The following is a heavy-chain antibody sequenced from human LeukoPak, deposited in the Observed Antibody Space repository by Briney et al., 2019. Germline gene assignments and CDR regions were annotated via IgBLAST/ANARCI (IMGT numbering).Heavy chain of an antibody. D-gene: IGHD6-19*01. CDR3: ARREHTIAVAGGGGFDP. CDR2: ISAYNGNT. CDR1: GYTFTSYG. V-gene: IGHV1-18*01. J-gene: IGHJ5*02. Sequence: GASVKVSCKASGYTFTSYGISWVRQAPGQGLEWMGWISAYNGNTNYAQKLQGRVTMTTDTSTSTAYMELRSLRSDDTAVYYCARREHTIAVAGGGGFDPWGQGTLVTVSS.